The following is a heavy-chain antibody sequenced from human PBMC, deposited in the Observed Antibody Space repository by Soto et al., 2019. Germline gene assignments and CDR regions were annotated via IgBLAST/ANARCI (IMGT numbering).Heavy chain of an antibody. CDR1: GFTVSSYW. CDR2: INIDGSSI. Sequence: EEQLVESGGGLVQPGGSLRLSCTASGFTVSSYWTHWVRQAPGKGLEWVSRINIDGSSITYPDSMKGRFTMSRDNAKNTLYLQMNSLRANDTAVYYCIRSRSGLNTVDVWGQGTTVIVS. J-gene: IGHJ6*02. CDR3: IRSRSGLNTVDV. D-gene: IGHD6-19*01. V-gene: IGHV3-74*03.